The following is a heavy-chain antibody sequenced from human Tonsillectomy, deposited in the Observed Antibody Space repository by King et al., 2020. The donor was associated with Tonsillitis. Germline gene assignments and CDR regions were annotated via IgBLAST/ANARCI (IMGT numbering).Heavy chain of an antibody. J-gene: IGHJ4*02. CDR1: RFTFSDYY. CDR3: ARAGDVYSHSDS. CDR2: ISGSNIYT. D-gene: IGHD5-24*01. V-gene: IGHV3-11*06. Sequence: VQPVESGGGLVKPGGSLRLSCAASRFTFSDYYISWIRQAPGKGLEWLSYISGSNIYTNYADSVKGRFTISRDNAKNSVYLQMNSLRAEDTAVYYCARAGDVYSHSDSWGQGTLVTVSS.